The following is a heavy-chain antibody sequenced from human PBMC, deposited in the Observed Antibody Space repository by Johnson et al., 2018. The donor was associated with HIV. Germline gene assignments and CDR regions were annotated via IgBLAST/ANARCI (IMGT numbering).Heavy chain of an antibody. CDR2: IKQDGSEK. V-gene: IGHV3-7*03. CDR1: RFTFSSYW. Sequence: LQLVESGGGLVQPGGSLRLSCAASRFTFSSYWMHWVRQAPGKALEWVGNIKQDGSEKYYVDSVKGRLTISRDNAKNSLYLQVNSLRAEDMTVYYCARDGRDLATRGGFDIWGPGTVVTVSS. CDR3: ARDGRDLATRGGFDI. J-gene: IGHJ3*02. D-gene: IGHD5-24*01.